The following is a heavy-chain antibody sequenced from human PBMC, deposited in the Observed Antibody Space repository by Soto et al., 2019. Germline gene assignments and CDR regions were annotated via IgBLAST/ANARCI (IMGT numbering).Heavy chain of an antibody. J-gene: IGHJ3*02. Sequence: QLVESGGGLEQPGGSLRLSCAVSGFTFSSYSMNWVRQAPGKGLEWISYISSTSGTVYYAGSVKGRFTISRENDNNSLYLQMDSLRDEDTAVYYCARTRATYCGGDCNEVSALDIWGQGTGVTVSS. CDR1: GFTFSSYS. CDR3: ARTRATYCGGDCNEVSALDI. V-gene: IGHV3-48*02. CDR2: ISSTSGTV. D-gene: IGHD2-21*02.